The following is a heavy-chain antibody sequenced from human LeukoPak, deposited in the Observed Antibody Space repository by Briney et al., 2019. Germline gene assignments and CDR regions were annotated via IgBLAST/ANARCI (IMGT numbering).Heavy chain of an antibody. V-gene: IGHV3-30*18. Sequence: GRSLRLSCAASGFTFSSYGMHWVRQAPGKGLEWVAVIPYDGSNKYYADSVKGRFTISRDNSKNTLYLQMNSLRAEDTAVYYCAKRGHSGSFYHYYYYYYYMDVWGKGTTVTVSS. J-gene: IGHJ6*03. D-gene: IGHD1-26*01. CDR3: AKRGHSGSFYHYYYYYYYMDV. CDR2: IPYDGSNK. CDR1: GFTFSSYG.